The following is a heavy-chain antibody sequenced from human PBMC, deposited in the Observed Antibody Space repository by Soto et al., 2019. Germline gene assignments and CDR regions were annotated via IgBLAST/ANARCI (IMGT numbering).Heavy chain of an antibody. J-gene: IGHJ4*02. CDR1: GFTFSGYA. CDR2: ISGSGGST. D-gene: IGHD3-3*01. Sequence: GGSLRLSCAASGFTFSGYAMSWVRQAPGKGLEWVSAISGSGGSTYYADSVKGRFTISRDNSKNTLYLQMNSLRAEDTAVYYCAKDGDFWSGYHLDYWGQGTLVTVLL. V-gene: IGHV3-23*01. CDR3: AKDGDFWSGYHLDY.